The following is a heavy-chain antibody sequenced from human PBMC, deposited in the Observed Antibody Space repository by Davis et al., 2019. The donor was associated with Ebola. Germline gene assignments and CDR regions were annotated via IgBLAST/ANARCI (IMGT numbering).Heavy chain of an antibody. J-gene: IGHJ4*02. D-gene: IGHD4-11*01. CDR1: GYSFTSYW. CDR2: IYPGDSDT. CDR3: ARLSYDYSNSLRGAAVDY. V-gene: IGHV5-51*01. Sequence: GESLKISCKASGYSFTSYWIGWVRQLPGKGLEWLGIIYPGDSDTRYSPSFQGHVTISADKSISTAYLQWSSLKASDTARYYCARLSYDYSNSLRGAAVDYWGQGTLVTVSS.